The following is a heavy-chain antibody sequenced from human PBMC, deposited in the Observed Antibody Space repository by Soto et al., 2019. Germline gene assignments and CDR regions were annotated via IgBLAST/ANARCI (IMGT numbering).Heavy chain of an antibody. CDR2: IYTSGST. CDR3: ASAIGSIAASPEYYYYYGMDV. V-gene: IGHV4-4*07. CDR1: GGSISSYY. D-gene: IGHD6-6*01. J-gene: IGHJ6*02. Sequence: XATLSLTCTVSGGSISSYYWSWIRQPAGKGLEWIGRIYTSGSTNYNPSLKSRVTMSVDTSKNQFSLKLSSVTAADTAVYYCASAIGSIAASPEYYYYYGMDVWAQGTTVTVSS.